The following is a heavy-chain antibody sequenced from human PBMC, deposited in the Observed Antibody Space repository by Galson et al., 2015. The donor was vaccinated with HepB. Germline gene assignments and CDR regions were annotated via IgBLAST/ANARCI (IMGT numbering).Heavy chain of an antibody. V-gene: IGHV3-23*01. CDR1: GFTFINYA. CDR2: ISASGNRT. Sequence: SLRLSCAASGFTFINYAMTWVRQAPGKGPVWVSAISASGNRTYYADSVKGRFTIPRDKSKNTLFLQMDGLSAEDTAVYYCAKGLNYDILIGYYGRLNFDFWGQGTLVTVSS. D-gene: IGHD3-9*01. CDR3: AKGLNYDILIGYYGRLNFDF. J-gene: IGHJ4*01.